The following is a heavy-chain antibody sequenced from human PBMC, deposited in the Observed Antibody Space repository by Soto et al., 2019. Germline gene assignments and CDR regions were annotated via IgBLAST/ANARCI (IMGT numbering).Heavy chain of an antibody. CDR2: INPSGGST. J-gene: IGHJ5*02. Sequence: ASVKVSCKASGYTFTSYYMHWVRQAPGQGLEWMGIINPSGGSTSYAQKFQGRVTMTRDTSTSTAYMELSSLRSEDTAVYYCARDTPPNDQLVLGLFDPCGQGTLVTVSS. CDR1: GYTFTSYY. D-gene: IGHD6-13*01. V-gene: IGHV1-46*01. CDR3: ARDTPPNDQLVLGLFDP.